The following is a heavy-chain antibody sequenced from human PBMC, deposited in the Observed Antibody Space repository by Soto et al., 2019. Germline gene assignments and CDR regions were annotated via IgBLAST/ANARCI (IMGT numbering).Heavy chain of an antibody. CDR2: IIPIFGTA. V-gene: IGHV1-69*12. CDR1: GGTFSSYA. CDR3: ARSVSPGGSYPHYYYGMDV. J-gene: IGHJ6*02. D-gene: IGHD1-26*01. Sequence: QGQLVQSGAEVKNPGSSVKVSCKASGGTFSSYAISWVRQAPGQGLEWMGGIIPIFGTANYAQKFQGRVTITADESTSTAYMELSSLRSEDTAVYYCARSVSPGGSYPHYYYGMDVWGQGTTVTVSS.